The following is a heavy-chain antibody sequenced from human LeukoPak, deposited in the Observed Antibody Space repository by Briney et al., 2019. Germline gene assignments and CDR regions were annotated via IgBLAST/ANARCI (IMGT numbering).Heavy chain of an antibody. D-gene: IGHD3-10*01. V-gene: IGHV4-59*11. CDR3: ARGGCGEMVY. J-gene: IGHJ4*02. Sequence: NPSETLSLTCTVSGGSISSHYWSWIRQPPGKGLEWIGYIYYSGSTNYNPSLKSRVTISVDTSKNQFSLRLSSVTAADTAVYYCARGGCGEMVYWGQGTLVTVS. CDR2: IYYSGST. CDR1: GGSISSHY.